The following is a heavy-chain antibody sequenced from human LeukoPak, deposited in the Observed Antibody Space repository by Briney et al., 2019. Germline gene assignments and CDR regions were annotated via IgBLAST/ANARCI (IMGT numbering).Heavy chain of an antibody. CDR2: IRSDSSTI. D-gene: IGHD2-15*01. CDR1: GFTFSSYS. Sequence: PGGSLRLSCAASGFTFSSYSMNWVRQAPRKGLEWVSYIRSDSSTIYYADSVKGRFTISTDNAKNSLFLQINTLRDEDTAVYYCAREWYYFDYWGQGTLVTVSS. CDR3: AREWYYFDY. V-gene: IGHV3-48*02. J-gene: IGHJ4*02.